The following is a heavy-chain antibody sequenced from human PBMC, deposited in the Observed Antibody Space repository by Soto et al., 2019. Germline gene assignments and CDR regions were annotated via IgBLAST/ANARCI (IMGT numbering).Heavy chain of an antibody. CDR1: GGSISSYY. CDR3: ARGGIRYCISTSCYDAFDI. J-gene: IGHJ3*02. D-gene: IGHD2-2*01. CDR2: INYSGST. Sequence: SETLSLTCAVSGGSISSYYWSWIRQPPGKGLEWIGYINYSGSTNYNPSLKSRVTISIDTSKNQFSLKLSSVTAADTAVYYCARGGIRYCISTSCYDAFDIWGQGTMVTVSS. V-gene: IGHV4-59*12.